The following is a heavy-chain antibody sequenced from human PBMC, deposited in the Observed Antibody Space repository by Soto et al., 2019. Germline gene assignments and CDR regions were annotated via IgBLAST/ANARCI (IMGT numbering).Heavy chain of an antibody. V-gene: IGHV3-48*03. CDR2: ITSSGSTK. J-gene: IGHJ5*02. D-gene: IGHD2-15*01. CDR1: GFTFSSYE. Sequence: EVQLVESGGGLVQPGGSLRLSCAASGFTFSSYEMNWVRQAPGKGLEWVSYITSSGSTKYYADSVKGRFTISRDNAKNSLYLQMSSLRAEDTAVYYCAPGYCSGGSCYSTWGQGTLVTVSS. CDR3: APGYCSGGSCYST.